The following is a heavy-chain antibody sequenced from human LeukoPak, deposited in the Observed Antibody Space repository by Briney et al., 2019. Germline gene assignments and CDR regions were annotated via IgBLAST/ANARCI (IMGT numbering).Heavy chain of an antibody. CDR2: IYHSGST. J-gene: IGHJ4*02. V-gene: IGHV4-38-2*02. CDR1: GYSMSSGYY. D-gene: IGHD6-6*01. Sequence: SETLSLTCTVSGYSMSSGYYWGWIRQPPGKGLDWIGSIYHSGSTYYNPSLKSRVTISVDTSKKQFSLKLSSVTAADTAVYYCARARPPSDSTHFDFWGQGTLVTVSS. CDR3: ARARPPSDSTHFDF.